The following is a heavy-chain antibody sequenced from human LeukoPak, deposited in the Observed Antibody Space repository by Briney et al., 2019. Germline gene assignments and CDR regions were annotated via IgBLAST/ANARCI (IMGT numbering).Heavy chain of an antibody. CDR3: ARASTGTYDY. CDR1: AGSISSYY. Sequence: PSETLSLTCTVSAGSISSYYWSWIRQPPGKGLEWIGFIYYSGTTNYSPSLKSRVTISVDTSNNQSSLKLSSVTAADTAVYYCARASTGTYDYWGQGTLVTVSS. V-gene: IGHV4-59*12. J-gene: IGHJ4*02. D-gene: IGHD1-1*01. CDR2: IYYSGTT.